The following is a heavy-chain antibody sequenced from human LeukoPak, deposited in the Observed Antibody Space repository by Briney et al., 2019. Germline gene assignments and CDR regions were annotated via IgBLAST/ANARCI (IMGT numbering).Heavy chain of an antibody. CDR3: ARDRTLLDY. CDR2: ISSSSKYI. J-gene: IGHJ4*02. Sequence: PGGSLRLSCAASGFTFSSYTMNWVRQAPGKGLEWVSSISSSSKYIYYADSVKGRFTISRDNAKNSLYLQMNSLRAEDTAVYYCARDRTLLDYWGREPWSPSPQ. V-gene: IGHV3-21*01. D-gene: IGHD2/OR15-2a*01. CDR1: GFTFSSYT.